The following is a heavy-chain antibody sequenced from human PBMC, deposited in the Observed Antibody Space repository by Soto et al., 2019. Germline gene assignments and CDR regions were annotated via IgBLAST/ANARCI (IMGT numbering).Heavy chain of an antibody. CDR2: IWYDGSNK. V-gene: IGHV3-33*01. J-gene: IGHJ4*02. D-gene: IGHD4-17*01. CDR1: GFTFSSYG. Sequence: GSLRLSCAASGFTFSSYGMHWVRQAPGKGLEWVAVIWYDGSNKYYADSVKGRFTISRDNSKNTLYLQMNSLRAEDTAVYYCARHDYGDYKIDYWGQGTLVTVSS. CDR3: ARHDYGDYKIDY.